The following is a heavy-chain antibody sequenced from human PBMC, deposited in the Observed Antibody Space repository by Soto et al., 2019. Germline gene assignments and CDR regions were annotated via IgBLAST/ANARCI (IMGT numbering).Heavy chain of an antibody. CDR2: ISSDGSHR. Sequence: QVQLVESGGGVVQPGRSLRLSCRTSGFTFRSYAMHWVRQAPGKGLEWVAIISSDGSHRYYGDAMQGRFTISRDYSNNTLFLQMNSLRPEDTAIYYCARDAQPFRNYRGGGFGYWGQGALVTVSS. CDR1: GFTFRSYA. CDR3: ARDAQPFRNYRGGGFGY. D-gene: IGHD4-4*01. J-gene: IGHJ4*02. V-gene: IGHV3-30*03.